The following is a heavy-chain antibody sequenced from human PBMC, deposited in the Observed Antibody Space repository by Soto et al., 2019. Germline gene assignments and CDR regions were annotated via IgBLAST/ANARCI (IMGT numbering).Heavy chain of an antibody. Sequence: PSETLSLTCTVSGGSISSGGYYWSWIRQHPGKGLEWIGYIYYSGSTYYNPSLKSRVTISVDTSKNQFSLKLSSVTAADTAAYYCARVIVVEGAAGIPYYYGMDVWGQGTTVTVSS. D-gene: IGHD6-13*01. V-gene: IGHV4-31*03. CDR2: IYYSGST. CDR3: ARVIVVEGAAGIPYYYGMDV. CDR1: GGSISSGGYY. J-gene: IGHJ6*02.